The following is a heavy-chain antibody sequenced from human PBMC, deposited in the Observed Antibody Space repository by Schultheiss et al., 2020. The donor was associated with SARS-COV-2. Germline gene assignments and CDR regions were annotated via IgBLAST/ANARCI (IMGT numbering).Heavy chain of an antibody. V-gene: IGHV4-31*03. CDR1: GGSISSGGYY. CDR3: ARIYCTSTRCSTYFDY. CDR2: IYYSGST. D-gene: IGHD2-2*01. J-gene: IGHJ4*02. Sequence: SETLSLTCTVSGGSISSGGYYWSWIRQHPGKGLEWIGYIYYSGSTYYNPSLKSRVTISVDTSKNQFSLKLYSVAAADTAVYYCARIYCTSTRCSTYFDYWGRGTLVTVSS.